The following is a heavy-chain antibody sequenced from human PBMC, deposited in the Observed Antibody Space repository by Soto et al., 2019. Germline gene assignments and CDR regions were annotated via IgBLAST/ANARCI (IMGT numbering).Heavy chain of an antibody. CDR1: GGTFSPDT. D-gene: IGHD3-10*01. V-gene: IGHV1-69*02. CDR2: IIPFYGVT. J-gene: IGHJ4*02. CDR3: TRGSEITVSTWSVGGV. Sequence: QVQLVQSGAEVKKPGSSLKVSCKASGGTFSPDTFNWGRQAPGPGLGRMGRIIPFYGVTNDAQKFQARVTITADKSTSTAYMEPSGLRFEDAAKYYWTRGSEITVSTWSVGGVWGRGTLVTVSS.